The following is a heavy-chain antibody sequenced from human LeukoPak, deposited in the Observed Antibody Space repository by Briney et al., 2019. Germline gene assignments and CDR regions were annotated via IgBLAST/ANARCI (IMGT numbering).Heavy chain of an antibody. CDR3: ARSSHYDILTGYSEEDAFDI. J-gene: IGHJ3*02. V-gene: IGHV3-53*01. D-gene: IGHD3-9*01. Sequence: GGSLRLSCAASGFTVSSNYMSWVRQAPGKGLEWVSVIYRGGSTDYADSVKGRFTISRDTSKNTLYLQMNSLRVEDTAVYYCARSSHYDILTGYSEEDAFDIWGQGTMLTVSS. CDR2: IYRGGST. CDR1: GFTVSSNY.